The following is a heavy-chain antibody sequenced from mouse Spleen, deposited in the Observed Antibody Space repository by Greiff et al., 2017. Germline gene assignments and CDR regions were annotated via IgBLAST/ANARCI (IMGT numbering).Heavy chain of an antibody. D-gene: IGHD1-1*01. CDR2: INPNNGGT. Sequence: EVQLQQSGPELVKPGASVKISCKASGYTFTDYYMNWVKQSHGKSLEWIGDINPNNGGTSYNQKFKGKATLTVDKSSSTAYMELRSLTSEDSAVYYCARGGIYYYDGSDYAMDYWGQGTSVTVSS. CDR1: GYTFTDYY. V-gene: IGHV1-26*01. J-gene: IGHJ4*01. CDR3: ARGGIYYYDGSDYAMDY.